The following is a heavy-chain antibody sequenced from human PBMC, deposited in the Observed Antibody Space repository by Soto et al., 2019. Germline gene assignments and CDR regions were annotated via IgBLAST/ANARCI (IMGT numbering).Heavy chain of an antibody. CDR3: ARVAPYYSGSGSYYFDY. J-gene: IGHJ4*02. CDR2: IKQHGSEK. Sequence: HPGGSLRLSCAASGFTFSSYQMNGVRQAPGKGLEWVANIKQHGSEKYYVDSVKGRFTISRDNAKNSLYLQMNSLRAEDTAVYYCARVAPYYSGSGSYYFDYWGQGTLVTVSS. CDR1: GFTFSSYQ. D-gene: IGHD3-10*01. V-gene: IGHV3-7*01.